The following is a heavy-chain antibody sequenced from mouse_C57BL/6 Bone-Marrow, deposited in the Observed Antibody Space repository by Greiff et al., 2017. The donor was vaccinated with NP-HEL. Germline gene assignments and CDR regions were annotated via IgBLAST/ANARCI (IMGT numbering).Heavy chain of an antibody. V-gene: IGHV5-6*02. J-gene: IGHJ3*01. D-gene: IGHD2-4*01. CDR2: ISSGGSYT. Sequence: EVNVVESGGDLVKPGGSLKLSCAASGFTFSSYGMSWVRPTPDKRLEWVATISSGGSYTYYPDSVKGRFTISRDNAKNTLYLQMSSLKSEDTAMYYCARRDDYDPFAYWGQGTLVTVSA. CDR3: ARRDDYDPFAY. CDR1: GFTFSSYG.